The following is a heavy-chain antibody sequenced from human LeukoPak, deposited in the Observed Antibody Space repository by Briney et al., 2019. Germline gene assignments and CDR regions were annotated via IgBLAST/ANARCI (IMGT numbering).Heavy chain of an antibody. J-gene: IGHJ4*02. D-gene: IGHD3-10*01. CDR1: GFTFSSYG. V-gene: IGHV3-30*18. CDR2: ISYDGSNK. CDR3: AKAISIPGSVYGSGDLNY. Sequence: PGRSLRLSCAASGFTFSSYGMHWVRQAPGKGLEWVAVISYDGSNKYYADSVKGRFTISRDNSKNTLYLQMNSLRAEDTAVYYCAKAISIPGSVYGSGDLNYWGQGTLVTVSS.